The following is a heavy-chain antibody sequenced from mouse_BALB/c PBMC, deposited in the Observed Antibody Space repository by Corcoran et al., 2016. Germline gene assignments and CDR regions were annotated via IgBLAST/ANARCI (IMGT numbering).Heavy chain of an antibody. V-gene: IGHV9-3-1*01. CDR3: ARLLTGTGAIDY. Sequence: QIQLVQSGPELKKPGETVKISCKASGYTFTNYGMNWVKQAPGKGLKWMGWINTYTGEPTYADDFKGRFAFSLETSASTAYLQINNLKNEDTATYFCARLLTGTGAIDYWGQGTSVTVSS. D-gene: IGHD4-1*01. CDR1: GYTFTNYG. CDR2: INTYTGEP. J-gene: IGHJ4*01.